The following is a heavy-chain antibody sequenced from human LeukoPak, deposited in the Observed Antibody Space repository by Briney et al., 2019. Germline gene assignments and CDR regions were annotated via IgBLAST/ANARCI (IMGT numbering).Heavy chain of an antibody. J-gene: IGHJ4*02. CDR2: ISSSSSSYI. Sequence: GGSLRLSCAASGFTFSSYSMNWVRQAPGKGLEWVSSISSSSSSYIYHADSVKGRFTISRDNAKNSLYLQMNSLGAEDTAVYYCARAGIDEYYFDYWGQGTLVTVSS. V-gene: IGHV3-21*01. CDR3: ARAGIDEYYFDY. D-gene: IGHD6-13*01. CDR1: GFTFSSYS.